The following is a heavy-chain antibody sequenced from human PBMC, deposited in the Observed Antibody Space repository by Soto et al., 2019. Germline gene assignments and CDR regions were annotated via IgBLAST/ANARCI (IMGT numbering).Heavy chain of an antibody. J-gene: IGHJ3*02. CDR3: AREGALITMIVVALDAFDI. Sequence: GGSLRLSCAASGLTFSSYWMSWVRQAPGKGLEWVANIKQDGSEKYYVDSVKGRFTISRDNAKNSLYLQMNSLRAEDTAVYYCAREGALITMIVVALDAFDIWGQGTMVTVSS. CDR2: IKQDGSEK. V-gene: IGHV3-7*01. D-gene: IGHD3-22*01. CDR1: GLTFSSYW.